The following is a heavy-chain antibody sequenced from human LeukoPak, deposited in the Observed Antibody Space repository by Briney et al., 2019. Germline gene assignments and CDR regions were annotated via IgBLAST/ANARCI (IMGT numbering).Heavy chain of an antibody. J-gene: IGHJ5*02. Sequence: SETLSLTCAVYGGSFSGYYWSWIRQPPGKGLEWIGEINHSGSTNYNPSLKSRVTISVDTSKNQFSLKLSSVTAADTAVYYCARPSFGVFGEGWFDPWGQGTLVTVSS. CDR2: INHSGST. V-gene: IGHV4-34*01. D-gene: IGHD3-3*01. CDR3: ARPSFGVFGEGWFDP. CDR1: GGSFSGYY.